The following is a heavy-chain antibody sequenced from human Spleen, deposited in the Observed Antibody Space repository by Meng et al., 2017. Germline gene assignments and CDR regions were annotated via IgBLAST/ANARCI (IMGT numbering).Heavy chain of an antibody. CDR1: GAAISGARW. J-gene: IGHJ4*02. Sequence: QLQDEVQGMGAQSSPLYVACTCSGAAISGARWWTLVGQSQWKGLEWIGEIYNVGSARYNPYLKSRVTISADRAKNQFSMTLTSVTAADTAVYYCTRNEYYCLGYWCQGTLVTVSS. CDR2: IYNVGSA. V-gene: IGHV4-4*02. CDR3: TRNEYYCLGY. D-gene: IGHD3-16*01.